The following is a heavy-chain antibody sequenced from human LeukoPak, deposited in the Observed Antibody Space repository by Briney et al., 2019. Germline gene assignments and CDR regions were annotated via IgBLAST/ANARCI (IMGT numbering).Heavy chain of an antibody. CDR1: GFTFSSYG. J-gene: IGHJ4*02. CDR3: AKQGGFLTYCGGDCSTYFDY. CDR2: IHYDGTNE. Sequence: GGSLRLSCAASGFTFSSYGMHWVRQAPGKGLEWVAFIHYDGTNEYYADSVKGRFTISRDNSKNTLYLQMNSLRAEDTAVYYCAKQGGFLTYCGGDCSTYFDYWGQGTLVTVSS. V-gene: IGHV3-30*02. D-gene: IGHD2-21*02.